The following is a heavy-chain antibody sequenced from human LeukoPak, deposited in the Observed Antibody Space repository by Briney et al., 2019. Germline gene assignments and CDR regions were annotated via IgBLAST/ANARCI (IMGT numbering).Heavy chain of an antibody. D-gene: IGHD2-15*01. CDR2: ISSSSSTI. CDR1: GFSFSGYA. CDR3: ARGGGGRARAIVVGSATAYYYIDV. J-gene: IGHJ6*03. Sequence: PGRSLRLSCAASGFSFSGYAIHWVRQAPGKGLEWVSYISSSSSTIYYADSVKGRFTISRDNAKNSLYLQMNSLRAEDTAVYYCARGGGGRARAIVVGSATAYYYIDVWGKGTTVTVSS. V-gene: IGHV3-48*01.